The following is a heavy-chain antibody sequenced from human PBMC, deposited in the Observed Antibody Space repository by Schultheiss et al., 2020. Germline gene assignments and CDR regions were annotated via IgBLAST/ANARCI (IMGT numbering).Heavy chain of an antibody. J-gene: IGHJ4*02. CDR2: INHSGST. Sequence: SETLSLTCAVYGGSFSGYYWSWIRQPPGKGLEWIGEINHSGSTNYNPSLKSRVTISVDTSKNQFSLKLSSVTAADTAVYYCARVPLYDPWAGYWGQGTLVTLSS. D-gene: IGHD2-2*02. V-gene: IGHV4-34*01. CDR1: GGSFSGYY. CDR3: ARVPLYDPWAGY.